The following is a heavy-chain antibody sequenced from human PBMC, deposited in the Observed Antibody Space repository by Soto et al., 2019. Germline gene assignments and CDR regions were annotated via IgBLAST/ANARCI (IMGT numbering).Heavy chain of an antibody. D-gene: IGHD3-3*01. V-gene: IGHV1-8*01. Sequence: QVQLVQSGAEVKKPGASVKVSCKASGYTFTSYDINWVRQATGQGLEWMGWMNPNSGNTGYAQKFQGRVTMTRNSSRSTAYMELSSLRSEDTAVYYCARGLEWSRSLDPWGQGTQVTVSS. J-gene: IGHJ5*02. CDR2: MNPNSGNT. CDR3: ARGLEWSRSLDP. CDR1: GYTFTSYD.